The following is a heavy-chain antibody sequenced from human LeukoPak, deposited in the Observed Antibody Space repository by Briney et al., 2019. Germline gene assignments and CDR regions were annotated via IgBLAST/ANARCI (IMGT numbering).Heavy chain of an antibody. CDR3: ARQGSGYYLIDY. Sequence: PSETLSLTCTVSGGSISSGDYYWSWIRQPPGKGLEWIGYIYYSGSTYYNPSLKSRVTISVDTSKNQFSLKLSSVTAADTAVYYCARQGSGYYLIDYWGQGTLVTVSS. J-gene: IGHJ4*02. D-gene: IGHD3-22*01. CDR1: GGSISSGDYY. CDR2: IYYSGST. V-gene: IGHV4-30-4*08.